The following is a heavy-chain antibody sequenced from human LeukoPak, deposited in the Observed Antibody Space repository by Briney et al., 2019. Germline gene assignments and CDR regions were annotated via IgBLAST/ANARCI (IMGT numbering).Heavy chain of an antibody. V-gene: IGHV3-74*01. CDR1: GFTFSSYW. D-gene: IGHD5-24*01. Sequence: PGGSLRLSCAASGFTFSSYWMHWVRQAPGKGLVRVSRINSDGSITIYADSVKGRFTISRDNAKNTLYLQMNSLRAEDTAVYYCARANYHDYWGQGTLVTVSS. CDR2: INSDGSIT. J-gene: IGHJ4*02. CDR3: ARANYHDY.